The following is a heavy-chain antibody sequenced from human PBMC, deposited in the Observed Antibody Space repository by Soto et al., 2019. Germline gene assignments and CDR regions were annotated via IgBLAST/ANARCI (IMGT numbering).Heavy chain of an antibody. CDR1: GFTFSSYD. Sequence: EVQLVESGGGLVQPGGSLRLSCAASGFTFSSYDMHWVRQATGKGLEWVSAIGTAGDTYYPGSVKGRFTISRENAKNSLYLQMNSLSAGDTAVYYCARSYRGSAHGMDVWGPGTTVTVSS. J-gene: IGHJ6*02. CDR2: IGTAGDT. CDR3: ARSYRGSAHGMDV. D-gene: IGHD4-4*01. V-gene: IGHV3-13*01.